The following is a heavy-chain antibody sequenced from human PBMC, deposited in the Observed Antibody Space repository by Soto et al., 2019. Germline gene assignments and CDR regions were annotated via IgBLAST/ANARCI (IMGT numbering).Heavy chain of an antibody. D-gene: IGHD2-8*01. Sequence: ASVKVSCKASGGTFSSYAISWVRQAPGQGLEWMGGIIPIFGTANYAQKFQGRVTITADESTSTAYMELSSLRSEDTVVYYCARRRGYCTNGVCYTDSGSYYYYYGMDVWGQGTTVTVS. V-gene: IGHV1-69*13. CDR2: IIPIFGTA. CDR3: ARRRGYCTNGVCYTDSGSYYYYYGMDV. CDR1: GGTFSSYA. J-gene: IGHJ6*02.